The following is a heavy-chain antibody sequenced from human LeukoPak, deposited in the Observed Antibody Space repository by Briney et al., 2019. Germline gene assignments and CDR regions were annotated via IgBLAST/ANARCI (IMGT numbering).Heavy chain of an antibody. CDR3: ARAAGLLVPDY. D-gene: IGHD6-13*01. CDR2: ISSSSSYI. V-gene: IGHV3-21*01. J-gene: IGHJ4*02. CDR1: GFTFSSYS. Sequence: GGSLRLSRAASGFTFSSYSMNWVRQAPGKGLEWVSSISSSSSYIYYADSVKGRFTISRDNAKNSLYLQMNSLRAEGTALYYCARAAGLLVPDYWGQGTLVTVSS.